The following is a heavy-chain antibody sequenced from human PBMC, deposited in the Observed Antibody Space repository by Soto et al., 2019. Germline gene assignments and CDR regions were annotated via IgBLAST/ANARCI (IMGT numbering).Heavy chain of an antibody. CDR1: GYTFTIYG. J-gene: IGHJ4*02. CDR3: ARGVVFSASCPFDY. Sequence: ASVKVSCKASGYTFTIYGISWVVQAAGQGLEWMGWISAYNGNTNYAQKLQGRVTMTTDTSTSTAYMELRSLRSDDTAVYYCARGVVFSASCPFDYWGQGTLVTVSS. D-gene: IGHD2-2*01. CDR2: ISAYNGNT. V-gene: IGHV1-18*01.